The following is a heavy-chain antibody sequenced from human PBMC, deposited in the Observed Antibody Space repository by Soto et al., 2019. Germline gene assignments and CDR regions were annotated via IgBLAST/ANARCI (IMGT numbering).Heavy chain of an antibody. CDR3: AKDRTPTVLPWFGELAY. CDR2: ISGSGSTT. CDR1: VFNFYA. V-gene: IGHV3-23*01. Sequence: LRLSCAASVFNFYAMSWVRQAPGKGLEWVASISGSGSTTYYADSVRGRFTISRDNSKNTMYLQMNSLRAEDTAVYYCAKDRTPTVLPWFGELAYWGLGTLVTVSS. J-gene: IGHJ4*02. D-gene: IGHD3-10*01.